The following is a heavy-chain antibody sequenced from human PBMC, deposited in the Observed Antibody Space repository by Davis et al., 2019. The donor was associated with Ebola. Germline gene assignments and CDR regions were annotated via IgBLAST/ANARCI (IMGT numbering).Heavy chain of an antibody. CDR1: GYTFTGCA. J-gene: IGHJ4*02. CDR3: ARDLALAAAGLHYSDY. V-gene: IGHV1-3*01. CDR2: INVGNGDT. D-gene: IGHD6-13*01. Sequence: ASVKVSCKASGYTFTGCAVHWVRQAPGQRLEWMGWINVGNGDTKYSQNFQGRVTITRDTSASTAYMELSSLRSEDTAVYYCARDLALAAAGLHYSDYWGQGTLVTVSS.